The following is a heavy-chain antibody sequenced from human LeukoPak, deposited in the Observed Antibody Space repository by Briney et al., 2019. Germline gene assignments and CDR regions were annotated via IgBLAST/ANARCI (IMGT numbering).Heavy chain of an antibody. Sequence: SQTLSLTCTVSGDSISSGDYSWSWIRQPSGKGLEWIGYIFHSGSSYYNPSLKSRVTISVDKSKNQFSLRLTSVTAADTAVYYCAKILGSGVWYGFDIWGQGTMVTVSS. D-gene: IGHD7-27*01. V-gene: IGHV4-30-2*01. J-gene: IGHJ3*02. CDR2: IFHSGSS. CDR1: GDSISSGDYS. CDR3: AKILGSGVWYGFDI.